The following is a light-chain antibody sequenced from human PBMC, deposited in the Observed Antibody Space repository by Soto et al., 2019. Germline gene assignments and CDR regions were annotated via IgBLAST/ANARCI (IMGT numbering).Light chain of an antibody. CDR3: QQYKSYRT. Sequence: DIQMTQSPSTLSASVGDRVTITCRASQSISSWLAWYQQKPGQAPKLLIYDASSLESGVPSRFSGSGSGTEFTLTSRSLQPDDVATYYCQQYKSYRTFGQGTKVEIK. V-gene: IGKV1-5*01. CDR2: DAS. CDR1: QSISSW. J-gene: IGKJ1*01.